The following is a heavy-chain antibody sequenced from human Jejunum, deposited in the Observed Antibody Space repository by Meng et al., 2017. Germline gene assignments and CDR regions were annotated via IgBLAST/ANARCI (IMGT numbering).Heavy chain of an antibody. Sequence: GGGLGRPGRHLLPAAPAVGCASSAPPMGWGRQAPGKGLQWEPASSSNGGLRYHADSVKGRFTISRDNSKNTLFLQLNSLRAEDTAVYYCARIAVSAIWYFDLWGRGTLVTVSS. CDR1: GCASSAPP. CDR2: SSSNGGLR. D-gene: IGHD6-19*01. CDR3: ARIAVSAIWYFDL. J-gene: IGHJ2*01. V-gene: IGHV3-23*01.